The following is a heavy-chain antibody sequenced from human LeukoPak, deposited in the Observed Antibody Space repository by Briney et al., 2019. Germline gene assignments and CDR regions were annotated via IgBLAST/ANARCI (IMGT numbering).Heavy chain of an antibody. D-gene: IGHD3-22*01. CDR2: ISSNGGST. J-gene: IGHJ4*02. Sequence: QPGGSLRLSCAASGFTFSSYAMHWVRQAPGKGLEYVSAISSNGGSTYYANSVKGRFTISRDNSKNTLYLQMNSLRAEDTAVYYCAKDLTYYDSSGYYWGQGTLVTVSS. CDR3: AKDLTYYDSSGYY. V-gene: IGHV3-64*01. CDR1: GFTFSSYA.